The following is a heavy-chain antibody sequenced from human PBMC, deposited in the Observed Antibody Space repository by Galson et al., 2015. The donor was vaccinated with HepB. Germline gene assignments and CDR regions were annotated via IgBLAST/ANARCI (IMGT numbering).Heavy chain of an antibody. V-gene: IGHV1-69*02. Sequence: SVKVSCKASGGTFSSYTISWVRQAPGQGLEWMGRIIPILGIADYAQKFQGRVTITADKSTSTAYMELSSLRSEDTAVYYCASGVGIQLWFRSDYWGQGTLVTVSS. CDR2: IIPILGIA. CDR1: GGTFSSYT. D-gene: IGHD5-18*01. CDR3: ASGVGIQLWFRSDY. J-gene: IGHJ4*02.